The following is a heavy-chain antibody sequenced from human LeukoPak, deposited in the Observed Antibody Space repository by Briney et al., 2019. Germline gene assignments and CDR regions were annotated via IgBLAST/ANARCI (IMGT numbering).Heavy chain of an antibody. J-gene: IGHJ4*02. CDR1: GGSMTYYY. Sequence: PSETLSLTCTVSGGSMTYYYWAWIRQPPGKTLEWIGYTYYSGRTDYNPSLKGRVSISVDRSRSSNQFSLTLSSVTAADTAVYYCARVSSAITTSFDYWGQGILVTVSS. CDR3: ARVSSAITTSFDY. V-gene: IGHV4-59*01. D-gene: IGHD2-21*01. CDR2: TYYSGRT.